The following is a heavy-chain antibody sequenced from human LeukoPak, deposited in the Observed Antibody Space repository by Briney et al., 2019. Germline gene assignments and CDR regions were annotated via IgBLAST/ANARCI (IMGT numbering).Heavy chain of an antibody. V-gene: IGHV1-2*02. CDR3: ARGLYYYDSSGYPADAFDI. J-gene: IGHJ3*02. D-gene: IGHD3-22*01. CDR1: GDIFNSFA. CDR2: INPNSGGT. Sequence: ASVKVSCKAPGDIFNSFALNWVRQAPGQGLEWMGWINPNSGGTNYAQKFQGRVTMTRDTSISTAYMELGRLRSDDTAVYYCARGLYYYDSSGYPADAFDIWGQGTMVTVSS.